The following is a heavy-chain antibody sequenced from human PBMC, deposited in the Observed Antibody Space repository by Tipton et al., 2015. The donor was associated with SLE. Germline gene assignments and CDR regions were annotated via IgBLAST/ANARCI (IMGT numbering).Heavy chain of an antibody. V-gene: IGHV4-39*07. Sequence: TLSLTCTVSGGSISSSSYYWGWIRQPPGKGLEWIGSISYSGSTYYNPSLKSRVTISVDTSKNQFSLKLSSVTAADTAVYYCARGIAADLNWFDPWGQGTPVTVSS. J-gene: IGHJ5*02. D-gene: IGHD6-13*01. CDR2: ISYSGST. CDR1: GGSISSSSYY. CDR3: ARGIAADLNWFDP.